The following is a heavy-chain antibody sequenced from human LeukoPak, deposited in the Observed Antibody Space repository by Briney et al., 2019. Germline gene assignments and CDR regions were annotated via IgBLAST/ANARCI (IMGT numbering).Heavy chain of an antibody. V-gene: IGHV1-18*01. CDR1: GYTFTSYG. CDR2: ISAYNGNT. D-gene: IGHD6-13*01. CDR3: AICPGKQQLVSWFDP. Sequence: ASVKVSCKASGYTFTSYGISWVRQAPGQGLEWMGWISAYNGNTNYAQKLQGRVTMTTDTSTSTAYMGLRSLRSDDTAVYYCAICPGKQQLVSWFDPWGQGTLVTVSS. J-gene: IGHJ5*02.